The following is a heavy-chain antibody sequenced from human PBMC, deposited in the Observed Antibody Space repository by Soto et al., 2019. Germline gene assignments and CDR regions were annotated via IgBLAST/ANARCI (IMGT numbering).Heavy chain of an antibody. CDR3: ARVRPGYFGY. J-gene: IGHJ4*02. CDR2: IYYNGNT. V-gene: IGHV4-59*11. Sequence: SETLSLTCTLSGGAINDHYWSFIRQPPGKGLEWIGYIYYNGNTNYNPSLESRVTISVDRSRNQFSLRLTSLTAADTAVYYCARVRPGYFGYWGRGALVTVSS. CDR1: GGAINDHY. D-gene: IGHD3-10*01.